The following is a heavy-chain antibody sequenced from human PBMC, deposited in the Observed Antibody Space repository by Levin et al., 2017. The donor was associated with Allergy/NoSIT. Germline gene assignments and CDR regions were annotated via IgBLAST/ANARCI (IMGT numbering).Heavy chain of an antibody. CDR1: GGSISSYY. D-gene: IGHD6-13*01. V-gene: IGHV4-59*01. Sequence: SQTLSLTCTVSGGSISSYYWSWIRQPPGKGLEWIGYIYYSGSTNYNPSLKSRVTISVDTSKNQFSLKLSSVTAADTAVYYCASAGNLSSSGLAADYWGQGTLVTVSS. CDR3: ASAGNLSSSGLAADY. CDR2: IYYSGST. J-gene: IGHJ4*02.